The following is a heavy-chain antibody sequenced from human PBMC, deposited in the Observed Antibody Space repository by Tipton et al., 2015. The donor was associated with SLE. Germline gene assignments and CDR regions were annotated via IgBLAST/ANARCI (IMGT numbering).Heavy chain of an antibody. Sequence: TLSLTCTVSGGSISSDYWSWIRQPPGKGLEWIGYIYYSGFTDYNPSLKSRVTMSLDTSKNQFSMKMSSVTAADTAVYYCARVLRLGELPHYLDYWGQGTLVPVSS. J-gene: IGHJ4*02. CDR3: ARVLRLGELPHYLDY. CDR1: GGSISSDY. D-gene: IGHD3-10*01. V-gene: IGHV4-59*13. CDR2: IYYSGFT.